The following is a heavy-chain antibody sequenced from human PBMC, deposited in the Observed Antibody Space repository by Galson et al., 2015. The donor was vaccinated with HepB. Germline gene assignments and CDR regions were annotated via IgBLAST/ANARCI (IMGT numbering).Heavy chain of an antibody. CDR3: ARGYWVKERTTVTTAFDY. CDR2: IYYSGST. CDR1: GGSISSGGYY. D-gene: IGHD4-17*01. J-gene: IGHJ4*02. V-gene: IGHV4-31*03. Sequence: TLSLTCTVSGGSISSGGYYWSWIRQHPGKGLEWIGYIYYSGSTYYNPSLKSRVTISVDTSKNQFSLKLSSVTAADTAVYYCARGYWVKERTTVTTAFDYWGQGTLVTASS.